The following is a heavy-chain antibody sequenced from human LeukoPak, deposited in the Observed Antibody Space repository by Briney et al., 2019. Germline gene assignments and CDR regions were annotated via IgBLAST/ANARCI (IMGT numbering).Heavy chain of an antibody. CDR2: INPNSGGT. D-gene: IGHD5-18*01. CDR1: GYTFTGYY. V-gene: IGHV1-2*02. Sequence: ASVKVSCKASGYTFTGYYMHWVRQAPGQGLEWMGWINPNSGGTNYAQKFQGRVTMTRDTSISTAYMELSSLRSEDTAVYYCANEEHPRGYNYGSIDYWGQGTLVTVSS. CDR3: ANEEHPRGYNYGSIDY. J-gene: IGHJ4*02.